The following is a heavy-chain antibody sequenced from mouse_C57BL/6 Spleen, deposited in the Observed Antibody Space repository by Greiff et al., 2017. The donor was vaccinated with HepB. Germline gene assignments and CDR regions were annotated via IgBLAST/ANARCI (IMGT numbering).Heavy chain of an antibody. CDR2: INPNYGTT. V-gene: IGHV1-39*01. CDR3: ARSDYYGSIYGYFDV. D-gene: IGHD1-1*01. CDR1: GYSFTDYN. J-gene: IGHJ1*03. Sequence: QLQESGPELVKPGASVKISCKASGYSFTDYNMNWVKQSTGKSLEWIGVINPNYGTTSYNQKFKGKATLTVDQSSSTAYMQLNSLTSEDSAVYYYARSDYYGSIYGYFDVWGTGTTVTVSS.